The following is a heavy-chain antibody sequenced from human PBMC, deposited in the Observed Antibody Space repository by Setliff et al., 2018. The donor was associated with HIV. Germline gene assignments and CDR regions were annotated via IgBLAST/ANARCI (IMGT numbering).Heavy chain of an antibody. V-gene: IGHV4-59*11. CDR2: IYYSGST. Sequence: ETLSLTCTVSGGSISSHYWSWIRQPPGKGLEWIGYIYYSGSTNYNPSLKSRVTISVDTSKDQFSLKLSSVTAADTAVYYCARGRSYYDSSGYYYNWFDPWGQGTLVTVSS. J-gene: IGHJ5*02. CDR1: GGSISSHY. CDR3: ARGRSYYDSSGYYYNWFDP. D-gene: IGHD3-22*01.